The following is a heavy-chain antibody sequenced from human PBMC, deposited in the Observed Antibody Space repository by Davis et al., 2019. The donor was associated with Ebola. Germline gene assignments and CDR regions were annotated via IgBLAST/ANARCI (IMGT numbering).Heavy chain of an antibody. CDR2: INHSGST. D-gene: IGHD5-12*01. J-gene: IGHJ4*02. CDR1: GFTFSDYY. V-gene: IGHV4-34*01. CDR3: ASGYSGFKTFDY. Sequence: ESLKISCAASGFTFSDYYMSWIRQAPGKGLEWIGEINHSGSTNYNPSLKSRVTISVDTSKNQLSLKLSYVTAADTAVYFCASGYSGFKTFDYWGQGTLVTVSS.